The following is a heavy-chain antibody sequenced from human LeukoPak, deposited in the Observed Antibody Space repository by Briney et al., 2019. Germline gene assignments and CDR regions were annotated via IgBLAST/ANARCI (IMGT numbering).Heavy chain of an antibody. D-gene: IGHD1-26*01. CDR1: GDSVSSNSAA. CDR3: ARDGKWNY. V-gene: IGHV6-1*01. J-gene: IGHJ4*02. Sequence: SQTLSLTCAISGDSVSSNSAAWYWIRQSPSRGLERLGRTYYRSKWYNDYAVSVKGRITINPDTAKNQFSLHLNSVTPEDTAVYYCARDGKWNYWGQGTLVTVSS. CDR2: TYYRSKWYN.